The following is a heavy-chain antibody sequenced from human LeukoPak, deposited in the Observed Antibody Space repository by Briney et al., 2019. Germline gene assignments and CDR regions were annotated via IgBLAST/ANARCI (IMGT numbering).Heavy chain of an antibody. CDR1: GFTFSSYA. D-gene: IGHD3-16*01. J-gene: IGHJ4*02. Sequence: GGSLTLSCAGSGFTFSSYAMSWVRQAPGKGLEWVSVISGSSDTTYYADSVKGRFIISRDNSKNTLYLQMNSLRAEDTAVYYCAKRIGGVNSFDHWGQGTLVTVSS. CDR3: AKRIGGVNSFDH. CDR2: ISGSSDTT. V-gene: IGHV3-23*01.